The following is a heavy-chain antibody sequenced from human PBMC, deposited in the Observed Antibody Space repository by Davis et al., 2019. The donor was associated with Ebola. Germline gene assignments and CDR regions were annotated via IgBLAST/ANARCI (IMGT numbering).Heavy chain of an antibody. CDR2: IKEDGSEK. J-gene: IGHJ4*02. V-gene: IGHV3-7*01. Sequence: GESLKISCAASGFIFSNSWMTWVRQAPGKGLEWVATIKEDGSEKYYVDSVRGRFTISRDNAENSLSLQMSSLRAEDTAIYYCATFENVDEEDWGQGTLVTVSS. CDR3: ATFENVDEED. CDR1: GFIFSNSW. D-gene: IGHD1-1*01.